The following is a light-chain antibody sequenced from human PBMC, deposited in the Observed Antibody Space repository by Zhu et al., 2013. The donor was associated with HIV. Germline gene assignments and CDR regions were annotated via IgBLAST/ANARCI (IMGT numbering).Light chain of an antibody. CDR3: QQYDNLPLT. CDR2: DAS. CDR1: EDIYNN. J-gene: IGKJ4*01. Sequence: DIQMTQSPSSLSASVGDRVTITCQTSEDIYNNLNWYQLKPGKAPKLLIYDASNLETGVSSRFSGTGSATDFVFYITSLQPEDIAIYYCQQYDNLPLTFGGGTKVQI. V-gene: IGKV1-33*01.